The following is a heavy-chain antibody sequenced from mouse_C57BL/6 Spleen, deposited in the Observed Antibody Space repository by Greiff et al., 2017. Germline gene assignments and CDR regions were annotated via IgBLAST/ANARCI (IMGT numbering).Heavy chain of an antibody. D-gene: IGHD2-2*01. CDR2: IYPSDSET. CDR3: ARRRSYGYDERGFDY. J-gene: IGHJ2*01. CDR1: GYTFTSYW. V-gene: IGHV1-61*01. Sequence: QVQLQQPGAELVRPGSSVKLSCKASGYTFTSYWMDWVKQRPGQGLEWIGNIYPSDSETHYNQKFKDKATVTVDKSSSTAYMQLSSLTSEDSAVYYCARRRSYGYDERGFDYWGQGTTLTVSS.